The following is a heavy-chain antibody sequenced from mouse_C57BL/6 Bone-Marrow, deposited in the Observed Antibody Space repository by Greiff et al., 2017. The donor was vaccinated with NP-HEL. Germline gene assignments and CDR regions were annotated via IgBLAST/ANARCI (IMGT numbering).Heavy chain of an antibody. V-gene: IGHV14-4*01. J-gene: IGHJ3*01. Sequence: VQLKESGAELVRPGASVKLSCTASGFNIKDDYMHWVKQRPEQGLEWIGWIDPENGDTEYASKFQGKATITADTSSNTAYLQLSSLTSEDTAVYYCTTVPGFAYWGQGTLVTVSA. CDR1: GFNIKDDY. CDR2: IDPENGDT. CDR3: TTVPGFAY. D-gene: IGHD5-1*01.